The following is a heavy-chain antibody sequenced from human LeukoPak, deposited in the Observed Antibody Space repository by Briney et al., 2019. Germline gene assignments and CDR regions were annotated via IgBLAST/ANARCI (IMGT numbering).Heavy chain of an antibody. CDR2: IRSEANSYAT. Sequence: GGSLRLSCAASGFSFSGAAMHWVRQASGKGLEWVGRIRSEANSYATAYAASVKGRFTISRDDSKNTAYLQMNSLKTEDTAVYYCTRIVGATDYYYYYDMDVWGQGTTVTVSS. CDR1: GFSFSGAA. J-gene: IGHJ6*02. D-gene: IGHD1-26*01. CDR3: TRIVGATDYYYYYDMDV. V-gene: IGHV3-73*01.